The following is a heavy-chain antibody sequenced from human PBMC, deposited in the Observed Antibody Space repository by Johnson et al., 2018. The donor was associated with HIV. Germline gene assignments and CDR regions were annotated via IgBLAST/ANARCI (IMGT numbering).Heavy chain of an antibody. CDR1: GISVIKNY. CDR3: ARVSIAYSYGYDAFDI. D-gene: IGHD5-18*01. J-gene: IGHJ3*02. CDR2: IYSGDNT. V-gene: IGHV3-66*02. Sequence: VQLVESGGGLVQPGGSLRLSCEASGISVIKNYMSWVRQAPGKGLEWVSLIYSGDNTKYADSVKGRFIIYRDNSKNTLFLQMNSLRPKDTAVYFCARVSIAYSYGYDAFDIWGRGTMVTVSS.